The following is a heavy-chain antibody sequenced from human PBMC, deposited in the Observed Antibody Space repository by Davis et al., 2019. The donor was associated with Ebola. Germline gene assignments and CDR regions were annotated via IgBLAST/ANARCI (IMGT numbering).Heavy chain of an antibody. CDR2: IYSSGSSGST. Sequence: MPGGSLRLSCSVSGGSVSSGNYYWSWIRQPPGKGLEWIGHIYSSGSSGSTRYNSSLKSRVTISLDTSKDQFSLSLTSVTAADTAVYYCARGSDSAKSRNWGQGTLVTVSS. V-gene: IGHV4-61*01. CDR3: ARGSDSAKSRN. J-gene: IGHJ4*02. CDR1: GGSVSSGNYY. D-gene: IGHD6-6*01.